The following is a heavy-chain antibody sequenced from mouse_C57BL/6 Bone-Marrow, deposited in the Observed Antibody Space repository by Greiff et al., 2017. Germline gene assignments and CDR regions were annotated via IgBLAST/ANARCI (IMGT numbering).Heavy chain of an antibody. D-gene: IGHD4-1*01. CDR1: GYTFTDYY. CDR2: INPNNGGT. CDR3: ARWELTGTYYYAMDY. Sequence: EVQLQQSGPELVKPGASVKISCKASGYTFTDYYMNWVKQSHGKSLEWIGDINPNNGGTSYNQKFKGKATLTVDKSSSTAYMELRSLTSEDSAVYYCARWELTGTYYYAMDYWGQGTSVTVSS. J-gene: IGHJ4*01. V-gene: IGHV1-26*01.